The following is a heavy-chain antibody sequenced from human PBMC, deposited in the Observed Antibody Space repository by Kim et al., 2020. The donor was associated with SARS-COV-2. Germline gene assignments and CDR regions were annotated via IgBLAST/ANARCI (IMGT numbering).Heavy chain of an antibody. Sequence: ASVKVSCKASGYIFTDYYMHWVRQAPGQGPEWVARINPNTGGTNYAPKFKDRVTLTRDMSFSTAFMEMNRLRFDDTAVYYCVRGARNWQQVATWFDPWGQGTLVTVS. J-gene: IGHJ5*02. CDR1: GYIFTDYY. CDR2: INPNTGGT. V-gene: IGHV1-2*06. D-gene: IGHD1-1*01. CDR3: VRGARNWQQVATWFDP.